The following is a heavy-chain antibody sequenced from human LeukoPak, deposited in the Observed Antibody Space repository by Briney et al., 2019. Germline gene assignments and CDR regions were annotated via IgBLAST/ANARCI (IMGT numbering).Heavy chain of an antibody. Sequence: GESLKISCKGSGFTVTDHWIAWVRQMPGKGLEWVGIIHPAVSDTPYSPSFQGQVVISVDRSISTAYLQWNSLKASDTAMYYCARRRDLYSGSYYPFDYWGQGTLVTVSS. CDR2: IHPAVSDT. D-gene: IGHD1-26*01. J-gene: IGHJ4*02. CDR3: ARRRDLYSGSYYPFDY. CDR1: GFTVTDHW. V-gene: IGHV5-51*01.